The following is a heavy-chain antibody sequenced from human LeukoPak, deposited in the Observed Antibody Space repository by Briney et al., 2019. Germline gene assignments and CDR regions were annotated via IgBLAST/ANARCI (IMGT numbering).Heavy chain of an antibody. J-gene: IGHJ4*02. CDR3: ARVAGGSYSVDH. Sequence: PGGSLRLSCAASGFTFSSYSMNWVRQAPGKGLLWVSYISSSSTTIYYADSVKGRFTVSRDNAKNSLYLQMNSLRDKDTAVYYCARVAGGSYSVDHWGQGTLVTVSA. D-gene: IGHD1-26*01. V-gene: IGHV3-48*02. CDR2: ISSSSTTI. CDR1: GFTFSSYS.